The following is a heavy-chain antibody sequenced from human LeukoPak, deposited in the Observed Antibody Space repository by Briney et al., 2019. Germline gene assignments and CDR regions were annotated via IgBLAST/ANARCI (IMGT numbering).Heavy chain of an antibody. J-gene: IGHJ5*02. CDR3: ARDRIAVSGPPNWFDP. CDR2: IYYTGKT. V-gene: IGHV4-38-2*02. Sequence: SETLSLTCTVSGYSISSGYYWGWIRQPPGKGLQWIGSIYYTGKTYYNPSLKSRVTISLDTSKNQFSLKVNSVTAADTAIYYCARDRIAVSGPPNWFDPWGQGTLVTVSS. D-gene: IGHD6-19*01. CDR1: GYSISSGYY.